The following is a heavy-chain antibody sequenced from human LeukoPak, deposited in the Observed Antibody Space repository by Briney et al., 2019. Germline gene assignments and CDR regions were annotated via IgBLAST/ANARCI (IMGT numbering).Heavy chain of an antibody. CDR1: GFTFNSYS. CDR3: ARDQGQEPTSAAGAFDY. D-gene: IGHD6-13*01. V-gene: IGHV3-21*01. CDR2: ISSRSSYI. J-gene: IGHJ4*02. Sequence: GGSLRLSCAASGFTFNSYSMNWVRQAPGKGLEWVSSISSRSSYIDYADSVKGRFTISRDNVKNSLYLQMNRLRAEDTAVYYCARDQGQEPTSAAGAFDYWGQGTLVTVSS.